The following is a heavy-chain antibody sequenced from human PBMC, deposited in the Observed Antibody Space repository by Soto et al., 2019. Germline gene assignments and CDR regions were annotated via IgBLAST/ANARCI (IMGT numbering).Heavy chain of an antibody. Sequence: SETLSLTCTVSGGSIISYYCSLIRHPPGKGLEYIGYIYYSGSTNYNPSLKSRVTISVDTSKKQFSLKLSSVTAADTAVYYCARSLYSGSYTNWFDPWGQGTLVTVSS. J-gene: IGHJ5*02. CDR3: ARSLYSGSYTNWFDP. CDR2: IYYSGST. CDR1: GGSIISYY. D-gene: IGHD1-26*01. V-gene: IGHV4-59*01.